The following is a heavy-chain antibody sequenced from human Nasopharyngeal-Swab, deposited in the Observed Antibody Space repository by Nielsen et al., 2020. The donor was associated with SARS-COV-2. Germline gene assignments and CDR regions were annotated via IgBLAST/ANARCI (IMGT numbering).Heavy chain of an antibody. CDR1: AGSISSSSYY. D-gene: IGHD3-22*01. CDR2: IYYSGSI. J-gene: IGHJ6*02. CDR3: ARGEGYSSGYYGGVAYYYYGMDV. Sequence: SQTLSLTCTVSAGSISSSSYYWGWLRQPPGKGLEWIGSIYYSGSIYYNPSLKSRFTISVDTSKNQFSLKLSSVTAADTAVYYCARGEGYSSGYYGGVAYYYYGMDVWGQGTTVTVSS. V-gene: IGHV4-39*07.